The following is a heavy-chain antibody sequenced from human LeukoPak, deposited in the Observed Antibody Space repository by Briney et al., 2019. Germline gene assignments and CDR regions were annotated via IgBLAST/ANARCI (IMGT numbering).Heavy chain of an antibody. CDR3: ARLGPATPDDV. D-gene: IGHD6-25*01. J-gene: IGHJ6*02. CDR2: INSDGSST. CDR1: GFTFSSCW. Sequence: GGSLRLSCAASGFTFSSCWMHWVRQAPGKGLLWVSRINSDGSSTSYADSVKGRFTISRDNAKNTLYLQMNSLRAEDTAVYYCARLGPATPDDVWGQGTTVTVSS. V-gene: IGHV3-74*01.